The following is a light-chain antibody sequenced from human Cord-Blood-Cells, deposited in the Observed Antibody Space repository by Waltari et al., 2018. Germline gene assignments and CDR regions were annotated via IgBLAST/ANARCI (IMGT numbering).Light chain of an antibody. V-gene: IGLV2-23*01. Sequence: QSALTQPASVSGSPRQPITLSCTGTSSAVGSYTLVSWYQQHPGKAPKLMIYEGSKRPSGVSNRFSGSKSGNTASLTISGLQAEDEADYYCCSYAGSSTVVFGGGTKLTVL. CDR2: EGS. CDR3: CSYAGSSTVV. J-gene: IGLJ2*01. CDR1: SSAVGSYTL.